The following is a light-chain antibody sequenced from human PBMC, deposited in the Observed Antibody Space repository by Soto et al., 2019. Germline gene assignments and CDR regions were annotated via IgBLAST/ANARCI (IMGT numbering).Light chain of an antibody. Sequence: PGESVTLSCRASQSVSSNYLIWFQQKPGQAPRLLICGAFTRATGIPARFSGSGSGTDFTLTISSLQPEDFAVYDCQQEYNSPPTFGQGTKVEIK. CDR3: QQEYNSPPT. J-gene: IGKJ1*01. CDR2: GAF. V-gene: IGKV3D-7*01. CDR1: QSVSSNY.